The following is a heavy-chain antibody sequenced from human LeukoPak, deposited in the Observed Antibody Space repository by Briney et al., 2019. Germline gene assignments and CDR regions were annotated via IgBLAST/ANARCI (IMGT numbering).Heavy chain of an antibody. CDR3: ASGSRSYYYYYMDV. D-gene: IGHD6-13*01. V-gene: IGHV4-4*07. J-gene: IGHJ6*03. CDR1: GGSISSYY. Sequence: SETLSLTCTVPGGSISSYYWSWIRQPAGKGLEWIGRIYTSGSTNYNPSLKSRVTMSVDTSKNQFSLKLSSVTAADTAVYYCASGSRSYYYYYMDVWGKGTTVTVSS. CDR2: IYTSGST.